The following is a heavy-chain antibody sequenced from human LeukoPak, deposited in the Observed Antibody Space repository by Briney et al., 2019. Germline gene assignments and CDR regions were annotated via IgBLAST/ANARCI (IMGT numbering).Heavy chain of an antibody. V-gene: IGHV4-39*07. J-gene: IGHJ4*02. Sequence: PSETLSLTCTVSGGSISNSRYYWGWIRQPPGKGLEWIASIFYGGSTNYNPSLKSRVTMSVDTSKNQFSLRLSSVTAADTAVYYCAREGRASHSGYWGQGTLVTVSS. CDR3: AREGRASHSGY. CDR1: GGSISNSRYY. CDR2: IFYGGST. D-gene: IGHD6-13*01.